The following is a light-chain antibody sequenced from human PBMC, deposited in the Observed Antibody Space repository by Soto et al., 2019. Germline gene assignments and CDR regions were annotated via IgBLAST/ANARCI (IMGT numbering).Light chain of an antibody. J-gene: IGLJ1*01. CDR2: EVS. Sequence: LTQPASVSGSPGQSITISCTGSSSDIGAYNYVSWFQQYPGKAPKLIISEVSNRPSGVSNLFSGSKTCTAATLTISRLQTEDEADYFCFTFTTDWTHVFGTGTKVTVL. CDR3: FTFTTDWTHV. CDR1: SSDIGAYNY. V-gene: IGLV2-14*01.